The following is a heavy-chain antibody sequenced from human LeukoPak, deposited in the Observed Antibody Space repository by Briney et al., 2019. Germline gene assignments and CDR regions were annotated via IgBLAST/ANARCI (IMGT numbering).Heavy chain of an antibody. J-gene: IGHJ3*02. CDR1: GFTFSSYG. D-gene: IGHD6-13*01. CDR3: AIIESQGTSILAAAGHDAFDI. CDR2: IYSGGST. Sequence: QPGGSLRLSGAASGFTFSSYGMHWVRQAPGKGLEWVSVIYSGGSTYYADSVKGRFTISRDNSKNTLYLQMNSLRAEDTAVYYCAIIESQGTSILAAAGHDAFDIWGQGTMVTVSS. V-gene: IGHV3-NL1*01.